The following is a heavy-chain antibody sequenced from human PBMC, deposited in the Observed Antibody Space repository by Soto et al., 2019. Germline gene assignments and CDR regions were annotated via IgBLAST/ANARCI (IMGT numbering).Heavy chain of an antibody. CDR3: GKDLTTMVRTCDY. J-gene: IGHJ4*02. D-gene: IGHD5-18*01. Sequence: EVQLVESGGALVQPGRSLRLSCAASGFTFDDYAMHWVRQAPGKGPEWVSGISWNSASIGYADSVKGRFTISRDNAKQSLYLQMNSLRPEDTAVYFWGKDLTTMVRTCDYWGQGTLVTVSS. CDR2: ISWNSASI. CDR1: GFTFDDYA. V-gene: IGHV3-9*01.